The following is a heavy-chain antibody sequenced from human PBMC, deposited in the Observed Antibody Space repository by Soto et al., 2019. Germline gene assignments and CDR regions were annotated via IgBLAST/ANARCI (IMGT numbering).Heavy chain of an antibody. Sequence: KTSETLSLTCTVSGGSVSTSYWSWIRQPAEKGLEWIGHISASGSTNYNPSLKSRDTMSVDTSKNQFSLKLSSVTAADTAVYYCARLPSTVTNIFDSWGQGTLVTVSS. CDR1: GGSVSTSY. CDR2: ISASGST. CDR3: ARLPSTVTNIFDS. D-gene: IGHD4-17*01. J-gene: IGHJ4*02. V-gene: IGHV4-4*07.